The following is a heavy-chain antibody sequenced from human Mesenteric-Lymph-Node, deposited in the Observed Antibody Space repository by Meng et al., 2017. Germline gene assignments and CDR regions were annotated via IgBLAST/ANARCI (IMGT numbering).Heavy chain of an antibody. CDR2: ISYDGRNK. Sequence: GGSLRLSCVASGFTFSSYTMHWVRQAPGKGLEWVASISYDGRNKYYADSVKGRFTISRDNFKKTLFLEMDSLRREDSSVYYCARTLDYWGQGTRVTVYS. CDR3: ARTLDY. V-gene: IGHV3-30*01. J-gene: IGHJ4*02. CDR1: GFTFSSYT.